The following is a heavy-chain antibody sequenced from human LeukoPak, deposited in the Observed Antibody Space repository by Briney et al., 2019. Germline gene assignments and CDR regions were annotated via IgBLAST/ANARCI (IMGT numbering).Heavy chain of an antibody. Sequence: PGGSLSLSCAASGFTFNTYSMNWVRQPPGKGLEWIGSIYYSGSTYYNPSLKSRVTISVDASKNQFSLKLRSVTAADTAVYYCARLPLIDYYDSSGYYRDYWGQGTLVTVSS. J-gene: IGHJ4*02. CDR2: IYYSGST. CDR1: GFTFNTYSMN. D-gene: IGHD3-22*01. V-gene: IGHV4-39*01. CDR3: ARLPLIDYYDSSGYYRDY.